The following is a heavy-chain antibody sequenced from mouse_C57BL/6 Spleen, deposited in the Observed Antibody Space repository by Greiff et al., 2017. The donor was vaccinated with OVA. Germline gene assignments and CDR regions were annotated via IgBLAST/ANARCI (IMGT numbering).Heavy chain of an antibody. J-gene: IGHJ3*01. CDR1: GYTFTSYW. CDR3: ARDDGYYWRFAY. Sequence: QVQLQQPGAELVKPGASVKLSCKASGYTFTSYWMHWVKQRPGQGLEWIGMIHPNSGSTNYTEKFKSQATLTVDRYSSTAYLQLSSLTSEDPAVYYCARDDGYYWRFAYWGQGTLVTVSA. V-gene: IGHV1-64*01. D-gene: IGHD2-3*01. CDR2: IHPNSGST.